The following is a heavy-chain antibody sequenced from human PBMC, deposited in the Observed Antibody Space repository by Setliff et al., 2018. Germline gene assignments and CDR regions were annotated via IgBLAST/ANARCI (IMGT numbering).Heavy chain of an antibody. Sequence: GESLKISCEGSGYTFTDYWIGWVRQMSGRGLEWMAIINPRDSDVRYSPSFQGQVTISVDRSISTAYLQWSSLKASDTVIYYCVRRAAVTGAPIDYWGQGTLVTVSS. J-gene: IGHJ4*02. D-gene: IGHD4-17*01. CDR3: VRRAAVTGAPIDY. CDR2: INPRDSDV. V-gene: IGHV5-51*01. CDR1: GYTFTDYW.